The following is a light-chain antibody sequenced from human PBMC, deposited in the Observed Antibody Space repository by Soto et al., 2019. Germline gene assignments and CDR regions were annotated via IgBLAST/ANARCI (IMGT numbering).Light chain of an antibody. V-gene: IGKV3-15*01. CDR2: GAS. CDR1: QSLMNN. J-gene: IGKJ2*01. Sequence: EIVMTQSPATLSVSPGERATLSCRASQSLMNNLAWYQQKPGQAPRLLIYGASTRATAVPARFSGSGSGTEFTLTIGSLQSEDFAVYYCQQYSLRPYTFGQGTKLEIK. CDR3: QQYSLRPYT.